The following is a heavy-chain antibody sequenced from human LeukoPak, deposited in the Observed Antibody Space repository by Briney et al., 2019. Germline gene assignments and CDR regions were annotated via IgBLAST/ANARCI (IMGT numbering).Heavy chain of an antibody. V-gene: IGHV3-23*01. Sequence: PSETLSLTCAVYGGSFSGYYWSWIRQAPGKGLEWVSSIDDNGGNTYYEDSVKGRFTISRDNSKNTLYLQMNSLRADDTAVYYCARRGHNWGDFDYWGQGTLVTVSS. CDR3: ARRGHNWGDFDY. CDR2: IDDNGGNT. J-gene: IGHJ4*02. D-gene: IGHD7-27*01. CDR1: GGSFSGYY.